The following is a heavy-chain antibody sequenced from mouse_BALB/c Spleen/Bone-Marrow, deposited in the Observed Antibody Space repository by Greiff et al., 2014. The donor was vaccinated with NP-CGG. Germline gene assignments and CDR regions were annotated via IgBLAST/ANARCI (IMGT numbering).Heavy chain of an antibody. CDR3: ARGGYDGRGFAY. CDR1: GYSITSGYY. CDR2: ISYDGSN. D-gene: IGHD2-14*01. V-gene: IGHV3-6*02. J-gene: IGHJ3*01. Sequence: EVKLQESGPGLVKPSQSLSPTCSVTGYSITSGYYWNWIRQFPGNKLEWMGYISYDGSNNYNPSLKNRISITRDTSKNQFFLKLNSVTTEDTATYYCARGGYDGRGFAYWGQGTLVTVSA.